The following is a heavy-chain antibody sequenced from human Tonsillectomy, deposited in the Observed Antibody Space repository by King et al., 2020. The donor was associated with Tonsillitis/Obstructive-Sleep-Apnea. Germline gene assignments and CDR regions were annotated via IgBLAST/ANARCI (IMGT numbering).Heavy chain of an antibody. CDR1: GYTFTSYD. D-gene: IGHD3-22*01. Sequence: QLVQSGAEVKKPGASVKVSCKASGYTFTSYDITWVRQAPGQGLEWMGWSRPNNGDTNYAQKLQGRVTMTSDTSTNTAYMELRSLRSDDTAVYYCARDYYDSSGYYYGSFQHWGQGTLVIVSS. J-gene: IGHJ1*01. V-gene: IGHV1-18*01. CDR3: ARDYYDSSGYYYGSFQH. CDR2: SRPNNGDT.